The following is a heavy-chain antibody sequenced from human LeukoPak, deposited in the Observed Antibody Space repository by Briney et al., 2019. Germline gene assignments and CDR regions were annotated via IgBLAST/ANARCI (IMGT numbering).Heavy chain of an antibody. Sequence: PGGSLRLSCSASGFTFSNYWMSWVRQAPGKGLEWVANIKQDESEKYYVDSVKGRFTISRDNAKNTLYLQMNSLRAEDTAVYYCGRAAGTMFPFSRIYYFDYWGQGTLVTVSS. V-gene: IGHV3-7*01. J-gene: IGHJ4*02. CDR3: GRAAGTMFPFSRIYYFDY. CDR2: IKQDESEK. CDR1: GFTFSNYW. D-gene: IGHD3-10*02.